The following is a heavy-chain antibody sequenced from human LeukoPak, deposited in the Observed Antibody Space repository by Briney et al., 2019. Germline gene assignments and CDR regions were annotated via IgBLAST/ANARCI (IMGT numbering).Heavy chain of an antibody. V-gene: IGHV1-18*01. D-gene: IGHD6-13*01. CDR2: ISAYNGNT. CDR1: GYTFTSYG. CDR3: ARGPFISSSWYTAPDWFDP. Sequence: GASVKVSCKASGYTFTSYGISWVRQAPGQGLEWMGWISAYNGNTNYAQKLQGRVTMTTDTSTSTAYMELRSLRSDDTAVYYCARGPFISSSWYTAPDWFDPWGQGTLVTVSS. J-gene: IGHJ5*02.